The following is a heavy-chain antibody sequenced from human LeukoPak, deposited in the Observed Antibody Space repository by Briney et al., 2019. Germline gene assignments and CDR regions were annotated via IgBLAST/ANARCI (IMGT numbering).Heavy chain of an antibody. J-gene: IGHJ4*02. CDR3: ARVRRDFWSGVYFDY. CDR2: IYYSGST. D-gene: IGHD3-3*01. V-gene: IGHV4-59*01. Sequence: PSETLSLTCTVSGGSISSYYWSWIRQPPGKGLEWIGYIYYSGSTNYNPSLKSRVTISVDTSKNQFSLKLSSVTAADTAVYYCARVRRDFWSGVYFDYWGQGTLVTVSS. CDR1: GGSISSYY.